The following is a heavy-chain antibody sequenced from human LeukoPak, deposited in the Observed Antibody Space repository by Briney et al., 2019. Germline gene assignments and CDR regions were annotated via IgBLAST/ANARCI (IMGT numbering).Heavy chain of an antibody. V-gene: IGHV3-9*01. Sequence: GRSLRFSCAASGFTFDDYAMHWVRQAPGKGLEWVSGISWNSGSIGYADSVKGRFTISRDNAKNSLYLQMNSLRAEDTALYYCAKPLTYYYDSSGYPDAFDIWGQGTMVTVSS. CDR2: ISWNSGSI. D-gene: IGHD3-22*01. J-gene: IGHJ3*02. CDR3: AKPLTYYYDSSGYPDAFDI. CDR1: GFTFDDYA.